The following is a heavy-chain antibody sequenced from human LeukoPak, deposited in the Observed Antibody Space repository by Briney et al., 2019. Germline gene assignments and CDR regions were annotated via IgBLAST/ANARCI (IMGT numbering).Heavy chain of an antibody. V-gene: IGHV3-64D*06. Sequence: GGSLRLSCSASGFTFSDFFMFWVRQAPGKGLEYVSAISSNGGDTYYTDSVKGRFTISRDNSKNTLYLQMSSLEAEDTALYYCVKAWGAGGIVVSGGSDYWGQGTLVTVSS. CDR1: GFTFSDFF. CDR2: ISSNGGDT. D-gene: IGHD2-15*01. J-gene: IGHJ4*02. CDR3: VKAWGAGGIVVSGGSDY.